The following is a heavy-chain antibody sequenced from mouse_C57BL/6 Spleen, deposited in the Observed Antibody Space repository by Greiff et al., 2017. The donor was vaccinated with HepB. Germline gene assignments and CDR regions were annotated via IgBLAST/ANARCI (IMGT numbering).Heavy chain of an antibody. D-gene: IGHD2-1*01. V-gene: IGHV1-80*01. CDR1: GYAFSSYW. Sequence: QVQLKESGAELVKPGASVKISCKASGYAFSSYWMNWVKQRPGKGLEWIGQIYPGDGDTNYNGKFKGKATLTADKSSSTAYMQLSSLTSEDSAVYFCAIDGIYGSFYYLDYWGQGTTLTVSS. J-gene: IGHJ2*01. CDR3: AIDGIYGSFYYLDY. CDR2: IYPGDGDT.